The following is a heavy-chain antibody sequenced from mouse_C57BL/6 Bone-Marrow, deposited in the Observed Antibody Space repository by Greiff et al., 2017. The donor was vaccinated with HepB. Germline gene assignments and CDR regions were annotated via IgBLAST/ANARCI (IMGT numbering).Heavy chain of an antibody. J-gene: IGHJ3*01. CDR1: GYTFTSYW. CDR3: APNLYYGPAWFAY. Sequence: QVQLQQPGAELVKPGASVKLSCKASGYTFTSYWMHWVKQRPGQGLEWIGVINPNYGTTSYNQKFKGKATLTVDQSSSTAYMQLNSLTSEDSAVYYCAPNLYYGPAWFAYWGQGTLVTVSA. CDR2: INPNYGTT. D-gene: IGHD2-1*01. V-gene: IGHV1-64*01.